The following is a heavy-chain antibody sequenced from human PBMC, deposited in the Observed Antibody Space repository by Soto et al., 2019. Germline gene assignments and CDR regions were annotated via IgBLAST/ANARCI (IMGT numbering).Heavy chain of an antibody. CDR1: GYSFTSYW. V-gene: IGHV5-10-1*01. J-gene: IGHJ4*01. CDR2: IDPSDSYT. CDR3: ARSGEQLWLNY. D-gene: IGHD5-18*01. Sequence: GESLKISCKGSGYSFTSYWISWVRQMPGKGLEWMGRIDPSDSYTNYSPSFQGHVTISADKSISTAHKQWSSLKASDTAMYYCARSGEQLWLNYWGHGTLVTVSS.